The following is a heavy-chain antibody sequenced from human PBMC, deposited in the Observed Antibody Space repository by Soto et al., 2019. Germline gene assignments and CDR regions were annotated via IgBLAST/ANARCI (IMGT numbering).Heavy chain of an antibody. J-gene: IGHJ6*02. V-gene: IGHV1-8*01. Sequence: ASVKVSCKASGYTFTSYDINWVRQATGRGLEWMGWMNPNSGNTGYAQKFQGRVTMTRNTSISTAYMELSSLRSEDTAVYYCAGGYSSSWYVSYGMDVWGQGTTVTVSS. CDR1: GYTFTSYD. D-gene: IGHD6-13*01. CDR2: MNPNSGNT. CDR3: AGGYSSSWYVSYGMDV.